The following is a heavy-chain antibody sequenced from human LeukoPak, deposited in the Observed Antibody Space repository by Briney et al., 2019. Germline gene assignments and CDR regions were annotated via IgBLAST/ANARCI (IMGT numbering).Heavy chain of an antibody. CDR1: GYTFTSYY. V-gene: IGHV1-46*01. Sequence: ASVKVSCKASGYTFTSYYMHWVRQAPGQGLEWMGIINPSGGSTSYAQEFQGRVTMTRDTSTSTVYMELSSLRSEDTAVYYCARSCSSTSCSNDAFDIWGQGTMVTVSS. CDR3: ARSCSSTSCSNDAFDI. D-gene: IGHD2-2*01. J-gene: IGHJ3*02. CDR2: INPSGGST.